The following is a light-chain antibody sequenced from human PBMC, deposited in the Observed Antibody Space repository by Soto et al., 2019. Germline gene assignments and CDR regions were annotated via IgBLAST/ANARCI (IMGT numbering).Light chain of an antibody. CDR3: SSYAGSNTLVV. Sequence: QSALTQPASVSGSPGQSITISCTGTSSDVGAYNFVSWYQQHPGKAPKLVIYDVDVRPSGVSNRFSGSKSGNTAFLTISGLQAEDGTDYYCSSYAGSNTLVVFGGGTKLTVL. V-gene: IGLV2-14*03. CDR2: DVD. CDR1: SSDVGAYNF. J-gene: IGLJ2*01.